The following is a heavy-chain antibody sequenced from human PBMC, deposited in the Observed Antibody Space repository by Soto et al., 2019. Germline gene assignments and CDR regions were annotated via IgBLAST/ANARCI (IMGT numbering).Heavy chain of an antibody. Sequence: EVQLVESGGGLVEPGGSLRLSCGAASGFTFTIYNMNWLRQSPGKGLEWVSSISGNSNYIYYTDSVRGRFTISRDNAQKSLFLQMNSVSAEDTAVYYCARVPQWCIHCLDVWGQGTTVTVSS. CDR3: ARVPQWCIHCLDV. CDR1: GFTFTIYN. V-gene: IGHV3-21*01. J-gene: IGHJ6*02. CDR2: ISGNSNYI. D-gene: IGHD2-8*02.